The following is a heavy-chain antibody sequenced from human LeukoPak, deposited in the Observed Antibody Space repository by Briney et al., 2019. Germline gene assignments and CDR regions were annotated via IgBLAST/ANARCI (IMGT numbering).Heavy chain of an antibody. CDR2: IYTSGST. D-gene: IGHD4-17*01. Sequence: PSETLSLTCTVSGGSISSYYWSWIRQPAGKGLEWIGRIYTSGSTNYNPSLKSRVTMSVDTSKNQFSLKLSSVTAADTAVYYCARDRDGDYRGRYYFDYWGQGTLVTVSS. V-gene: IGHV4-4*07. J-gene: IGHJ4*02. CDR3: ARDRDGDYRGRYYFDY. CDR1: GGSISSYY.